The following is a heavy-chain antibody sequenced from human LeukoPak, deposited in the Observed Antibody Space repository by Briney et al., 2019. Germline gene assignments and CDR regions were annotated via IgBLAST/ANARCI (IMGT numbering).Heavy chain of an antibody. V-gene: IGHV3-23*01. D-gene: IGHD3-10*01. CDR2: ISGSGGST. CDR3: AKADPTYYYGSGSYWASPLDY. Sequence: GGSLRLSCAASGFTFSSYAMSWVRQAPGKGLEWVSAISGSGGSTYYADSVKGRFTISRDNSKNTLYLQMNSLRAEDTAVYYCAKADPTYYYGSGSYWASPLDYWGQGTLVTVSS. CDR1: GFTFSSYA. J-gene: IGHJ4*02.